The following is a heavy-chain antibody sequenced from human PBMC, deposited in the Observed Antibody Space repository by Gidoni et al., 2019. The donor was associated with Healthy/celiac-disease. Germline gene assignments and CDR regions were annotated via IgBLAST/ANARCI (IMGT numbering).Heavy chain of an antibody. J-gene: IGHJ4*02. V-gene: IGHV3-11*06. CDR2: IRSSSSYT. CDR1: GFTFSDYY. D-gene: IGHD4-17*01. Sequence: QVQLVESGGGLVKPGGSPRLSCAASGFTFSDYYMSWIRQAPGKGLEWVSNIRSSSSYTNYADSVKGRFTISRDNAKNSLYLQMNSLRAEDTAVYYCARETTVAHYFDYWGQGTLVTVSS. CDR3: ARETTVAHYFDY.